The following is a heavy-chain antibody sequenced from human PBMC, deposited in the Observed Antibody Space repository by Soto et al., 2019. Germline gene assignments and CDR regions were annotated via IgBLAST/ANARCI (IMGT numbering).Heavy chain of an antibody. CDR1: GDTFTDYY. CDR2: VNPSGGHT. Sequence: QVQLVQSGAEVKKPGASVKVSCKASGDTFTDYYIHWVRQAPGQGLEWMGTVNPSGGHTTYAQHLLGRTTMASDTSTSTLSMELTSLTSAATAVYYCARGGHVVVVTAALDYWGQGTLVTVSS. J-gene: IGHJ4*02. V-gene: IGHV1-46*01. CDR3: ARGGHVVVVTAALDY. D-gene: IGHD2-21*02.